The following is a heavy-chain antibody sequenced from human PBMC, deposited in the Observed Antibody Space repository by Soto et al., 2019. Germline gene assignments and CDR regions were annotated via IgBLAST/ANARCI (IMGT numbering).Heavy chain of an antibody. CDR3: ARRTVAAAGYCFDC. V-gene: IGHV4-39*01. CDR1: GGSISSSSYY. Sequence: QLQLQESGPGLVKPSETLSLTCSVSGGSISSSSYYWGWIRQPPGKGLEWVGTIYYSGTTYYNPSLKSRVAISVVTSSNQFSLKLSSMPAADTAVYYCARRTVAAAGYCFDCWGQGTLVTVSS. CDR2: IYYSGTT. J-gene: IGHJ4*02. D-gene: IGHD6-13*01.